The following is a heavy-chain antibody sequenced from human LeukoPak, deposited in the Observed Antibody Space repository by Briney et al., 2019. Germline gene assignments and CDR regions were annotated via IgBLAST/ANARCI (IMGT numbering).Heavy chain of an antibody. CDR3: ARGGKQWRGGNYFDS. CDR2: ITTGRGVT. CDR1: GYTFTDYA. Sequence: ASVKVSCKASGYTFTDYALHWVRQAPGQSPEWMGWITTGRGVTRYSQEFQRRITFTRDTSASTVYMDLSDLRSEDTAVYYCARGGKQWRGGNYFDSWGQGTLVAVSS. J-gene: IGHJ4*02. V-gene: IGHV1-3*03. D-gene: IGHD6-19*01.